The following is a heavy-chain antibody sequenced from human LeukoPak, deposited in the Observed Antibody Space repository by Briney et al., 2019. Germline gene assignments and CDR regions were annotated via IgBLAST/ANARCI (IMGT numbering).Heavy chain of an antibody. V-gene: IGHV3-23*01. Sequence: PGGSLRLSCAASGFTFSSYAMSWVRQAPGKGLEWVSAISGSGGSTYYADSVKGRFTISRDNSKNTLYLQMNSLRAEDTAVYHCAKVGSSFNYYYGMDVWGQGTTVTVSS. CDR3: AKVGSSFNYYYGMDV. CDR2: ISGSGGST. J-gene: IGHJ6*02. CDR1: GFTFSSYA. D-gene: IGHD1-14*01.